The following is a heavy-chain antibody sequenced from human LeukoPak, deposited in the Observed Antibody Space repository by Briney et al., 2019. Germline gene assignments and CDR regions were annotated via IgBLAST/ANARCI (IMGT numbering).Heavy chain of an antibody. Sequence: SSETLSLTCTVSGGSVNSYYLSWIRQPAGKTLEWIGRIYDGGSTNYNPSLKSRVTMSVDTSKNQISLKLKSVTAADTAVYYCARDSGTSGEVKFDPWGQGALVTVSS. CDR2: IYDGGST. D-gene: IGHD3-10*01. V-gene: IGHV4-4*07. CDR1: GGSVNSYY. CDR3: ARDSGTSGEVKFDP. J-gene: IGHJ5*02.